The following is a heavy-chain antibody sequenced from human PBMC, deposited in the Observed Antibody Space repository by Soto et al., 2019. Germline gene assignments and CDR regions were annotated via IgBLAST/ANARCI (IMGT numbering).Heavy chain of an antibody. CDR3: ASPAKYSSGWYGY. J-gene: IGHJ4*02. CDR2: IFYSGST. CDR1: GGSISSSSYY. Sequence: QLQLQESGPGLVKPSETLSLTCTVSGGSISSSSYYWGWIRQPPGKGLEWIGSIFYSGSTYYNPSLKSRVTISVDTSKNQFSLKLSSVTAADTAVYYCASPAKYSSGWYGYWGQGTLVTVSS. V-gene: IGHV4-39*01. D-gene: IGHD6-19*01.